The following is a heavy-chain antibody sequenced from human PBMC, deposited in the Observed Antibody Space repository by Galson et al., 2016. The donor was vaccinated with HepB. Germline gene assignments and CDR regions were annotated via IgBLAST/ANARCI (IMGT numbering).Heavy chain of an antibody. CDR1: GGSISSSSYY. J-gene: IGHJ4*02. Sequence: SETLSLTCTVSGGSISSSSYYWGWIRQPPGKGLEWIACIYYTGSSYYNPSLKSRVTISEDTSKNQFSLNLSSVTAADTAVYYCARAPVVYRDYYFDYWGQGTRVTVSS. CDR3: ARAPVVYRDYYFDY. D-gene: IGHD1-26*01. V-gene: IGHV4-39*07. CDR2: IYYTGSS.